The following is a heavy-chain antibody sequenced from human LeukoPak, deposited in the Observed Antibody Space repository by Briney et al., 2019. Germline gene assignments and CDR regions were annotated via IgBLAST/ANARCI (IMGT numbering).Heavy chain of an antibody. Sequence: HGESLKISCKGSGYSFTSYWIGWVRQMPGKGLEWMGIIYPGDSDTRYSPSFQGQVTISADKSISTAYLQWSSLKASDTAMYYCARLPCGGDCYSWKAPYYFDYWGQGTLVTVSS. J-gene: IGHJ4*02. V-gene: IGHV5-51*01. CDR1: GYSFTSYW. D-gene: IGHD2-21*02. CDR3: ARLPCGGDCYSWKAPYYFDY. CDR2: IYPGDSDT.